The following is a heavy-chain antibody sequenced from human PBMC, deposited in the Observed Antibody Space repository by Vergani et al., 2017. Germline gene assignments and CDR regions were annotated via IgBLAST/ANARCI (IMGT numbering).Heavy chain of an antibody. V-gene: IGHV4-61*02. Sequence: QVQLQESGPGLVKPSQTLSLTCTVSGGSINSHNYYWSWIRQPAGNGLEWIGRIHTSGSTNYNPSLKSRVTMSEDTSKNQFSLNLTSVTAADTAVYFCARGSCLGGSCYKPLFDYWVQGILVTVSS. D-gene: IGHD2-15*01. CDR1: GGSINSHNYY. CDR2: IHTSGST. CDR3: ARGSCLGGSCYKPLFDY. J-gene: IGHJ4*02.